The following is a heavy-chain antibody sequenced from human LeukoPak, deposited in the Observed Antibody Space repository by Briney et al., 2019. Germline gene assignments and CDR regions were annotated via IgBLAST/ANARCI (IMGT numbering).Heavy chain of an antibody. CDR1: GFTVSSNS. CDR3: AKSLGESPPFDY. Sequence: GGSLRLSCTVSGFTVSSNSMSWVRQAPGKGLEWVSFIYSDNTHYSDSVKGRFTISRDNSKNTLYLQMNSLRAEDTAVYYCAKSLGESPPFDYWGQGTLVTVSS. D-gene: IGHD3-10*01. CDR2: IYSDNT. V-gene: IGHV3-53*01. J-gene: IGHJ4*02.